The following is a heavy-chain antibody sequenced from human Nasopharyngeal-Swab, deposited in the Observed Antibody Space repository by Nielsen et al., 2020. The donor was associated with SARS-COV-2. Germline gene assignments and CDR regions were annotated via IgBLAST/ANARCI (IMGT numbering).Heavy chain of an antibody. CDR1: GYSFTSYW. CDR3: ARLLVPAAIRPLYYFDY. V-gene: IGHV5-51*01. Sequence: GESLKIFCKGSGYSFTSYWIGWVRQMPGKGLEWMGIIYPGDSDTRYSPSFQGQVTISADKSISTACLQWSSLKASDTAMYYCARLLVPAAIRPLYYFDYWGQGTLVTVSS. D-gene: IGHD2-2*02. CDR2: IYPGDSDT. J-gene: IGHJ4*02.